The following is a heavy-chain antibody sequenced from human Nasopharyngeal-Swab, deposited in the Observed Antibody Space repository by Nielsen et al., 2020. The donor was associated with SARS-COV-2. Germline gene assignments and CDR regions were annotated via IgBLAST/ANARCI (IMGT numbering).Heavy chain of an antibody. V-gene: IGHV3-53*01. D-gene: IGHD2-21*02. CDR2: IYSGGSK. CDR3: ARSRLPGVFSVTASWYFDL. J-gene: IGHJ2*01. Sequence: WIRQPPGKGLEWVSVIYSGGSKHYADSLKGRFTISRNNSKNALYLQMNSLRAEDTAVYYCARSRLPGVFSVTASWYFDLWGRGTLVTVSS.